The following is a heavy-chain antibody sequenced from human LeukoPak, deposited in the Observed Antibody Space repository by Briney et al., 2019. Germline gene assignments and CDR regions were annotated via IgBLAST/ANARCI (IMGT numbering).Heavy chain of an antibody. CDR1: GFTVSSNY. J-gene: IGHJ6*02. CDR3: ARGGVAAAGYYYYGMDV. D-gene: IGHD6-13*01. Sequence: GESLRLSCAASGFTVSSNYMSWVRQAPGKGLEWVSVIYSGGSTYYADSVKGRFTISRHNSKNTLYLQMNSLRAEDTAVYYCARGGVAAAGYYYYGMDVWGQGTTVTVSS. V-gene: IGHV3-53*04. CDR2: IYSGGST.